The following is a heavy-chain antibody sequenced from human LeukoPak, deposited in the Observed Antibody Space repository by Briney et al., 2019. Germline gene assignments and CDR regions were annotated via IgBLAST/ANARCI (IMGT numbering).Heavy chain of an antibody. Sequence: PGGTLRLSCAASGFTFSSYGMSWIRQAPGKGLEWVSSIGSDGANTYQTDSVKGRFTTSRDNSKNTLYLQMNSLRAEDTAVYYCARGRGVVISAFDIWGQGTMVTVSS. CDR2: IGSDGANT. CDR3: ARGRGVVISAFDI. D-gene: IGHD3-22*01. J-gene: IGHJ3*02. CDR1: GFTFSSYG. V-gene: IGHV3-23*01.